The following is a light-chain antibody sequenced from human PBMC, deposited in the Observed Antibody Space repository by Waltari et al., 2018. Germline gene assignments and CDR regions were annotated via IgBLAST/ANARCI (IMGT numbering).Light chain of an antibody. CDR2: DVS. Sequence: QSALTQPASVSGSPGQSVTIFCAGTSTDVGGYNSVSWYQEHPGQAPRFIIYDVSDRSAGVSDRFAGSKSGNTASLTISGLQAEDEGDYYCSSQSSTDVVLFGGGTKLTVL. CDR1: STDVGGYNS. J-gene: IGLJ2*01. V-gene: IGLV2-14*01. CDR3: SSQSSTDVVL.